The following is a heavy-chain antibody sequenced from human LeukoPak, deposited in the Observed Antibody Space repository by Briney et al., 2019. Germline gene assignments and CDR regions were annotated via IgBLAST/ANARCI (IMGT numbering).Heavy chain of an antibody. D-gene: IGHD2-8*02. V-gene: IGHV3-23*01. CDR1: GFTFSRYA. CDR2: ISANGGST. J-gene: IGHJ4*02. Sequence: GGSLRLSCAASGFTFSRYAMSWVRQAPGKGLEWVSVISANGGSTYYAYAVKGRFTISRDNSKNTLYLQISSVRAEDTAVYYCAKEGEYSTGYYYFDCWGQGTLVTVSS. CDR3: AKEGEYSTGYYYFDC.